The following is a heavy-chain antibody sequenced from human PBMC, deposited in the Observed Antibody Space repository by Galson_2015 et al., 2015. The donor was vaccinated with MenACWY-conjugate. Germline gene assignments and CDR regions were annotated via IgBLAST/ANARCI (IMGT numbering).Heavy chain of an antibody. D-gene: IGHD1-26*01. CDR2: IRSKAYGGAT. V-gene: IGHV3-49*03. CDR1: GFTFGDYA. J-gene: IGHJ4*02. Sequence: SLRLSCATSGFTFGDYAMSWFRQAPGKGLEWVGFIRSKAYGGATEYAASVKGRFTISRDDSKSIAYLQMNSLKTEDTAVYYCSPSYMRPFDYWGQGTLVTVSS. CDR3: SPSYMRPFDY.